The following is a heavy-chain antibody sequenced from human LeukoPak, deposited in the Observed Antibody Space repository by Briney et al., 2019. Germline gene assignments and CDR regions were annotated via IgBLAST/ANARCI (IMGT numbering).Heavy chain of an antibody. CDR3: ARRLAVTGSPAFDI. Sequence: SETLSLTCSVSGGSISNYYWSWIRQPAGKGLEWIGRIYTSGSTKYNPSLKSRVTMSLDKSKNQFSLKLCSVIAADTAVYYCARRLAVTGSPAFDIWGQGTMVTVSS. CDR2: IYTSGST. J-gene: IGHJ3*02. CDR1: GGSISNYY. D-gene: IGHD6-19*01. V-gene: IGHV4-4*07.